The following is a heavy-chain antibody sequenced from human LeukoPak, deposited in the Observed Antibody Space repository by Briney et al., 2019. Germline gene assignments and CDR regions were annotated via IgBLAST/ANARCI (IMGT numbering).Heavy chain of an antibody. CDR1: GFTFSTYT. J-gene: IGHJ5*02. D-gene: IGHD2-15*01. CDR2: ISRSGPYI. V-gene: IGHV3-21*01. Sequence: PGGSLRLSCAASGFTFSTYTMNWVRQAPGKGLEWVSSISRSGPYIYYADSVKGRFTISRDDSKNTLYLQMNSLRPDDTAVYYCAKEGVYCSGGNCLFNWLDPWGHGTLVTVSS. CDR3: AKEGVYCSGGNCLFNWLDP.